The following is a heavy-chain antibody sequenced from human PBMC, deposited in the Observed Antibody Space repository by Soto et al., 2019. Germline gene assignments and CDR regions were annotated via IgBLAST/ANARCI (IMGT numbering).Heavy chain of an antibody. V-gene: IGHV3-21*01. CDR1: GFTFRSFT. Sequence: VGSLRLCCAASGFTFRSFTMNWVRQAPGKGLEWVSTISSNSAYIYYTDALRGRFTISRDNAKNSLHLQMNSLRAEDTAVYYCTKDASRDSSARGWFDPWGPGTLVTVSS. J-gene: IGHJ5*02. D-gene: IGHD6-13*01. CDR2: ISSNSAYI. CDR3: TKDASRDSSARGWFDP.